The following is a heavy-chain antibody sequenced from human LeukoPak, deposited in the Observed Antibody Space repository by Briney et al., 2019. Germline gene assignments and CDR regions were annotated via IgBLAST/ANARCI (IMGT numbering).Heavy chain of an antibody. CDR1: GFTFSNAW. Sequence: GGSLRLSCAASGFTFSNAWMSWVRQAPGKGLEWVSVIYSGGSTYYADSVKGRFTISRDNSKNTLYLQMNSLSAEDTAVYYCARGRGSGRFSEFDYWGQGTLATVSS. V-gene: IGHV3-53*01. CDR3: ARGRGSGRFSEFDY. D-gene: IGHD2-15*01. J-gene: IGHJ4*02. CDR2: IYSGGST.